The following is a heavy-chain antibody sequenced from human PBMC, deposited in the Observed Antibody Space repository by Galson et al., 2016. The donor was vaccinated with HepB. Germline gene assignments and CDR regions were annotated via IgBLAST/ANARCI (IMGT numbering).Heavy chain of an antibody. Sequence: SLRLSCAASGLPFSDSYMSWIRQAPGKGLEWISYISNTGNTIYYADSVKGRFTISRDNAKNSVYLQMNTLRGEDTAVYYCATQLALRIVPGTFDSWGQGTLVTVSS. D-gene: IGHD1-26*01. CDR1: GLPFSDSY. J-gene: IGHJ4*02. CDR3: ATQLALRIVPGTFDS. CDR2: ISNTGNTI. V-gene: IGHV3-11*01.